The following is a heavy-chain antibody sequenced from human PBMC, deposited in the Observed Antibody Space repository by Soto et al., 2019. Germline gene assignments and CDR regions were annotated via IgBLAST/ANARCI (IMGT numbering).Heavy chain of an antibody. CDR2: IRSKAYGGTT. Sequence: GGSLRLSCTASGFTFGDYAMSWVRQAPGKGLEWVGFIRSKAYGGTTEYAASVKGRFTISRDDSKSIAYLQMNSLKTEDTAVYYCTRSSGYNWNYYFDYWGQGTLVTVSS. J-gene: IGHJ4*02. D-gene: IGHD1-7*01. CDR3: TRSSGYNWNYYFDY. CDR1: GFTFGDYA. V-gene: IGHV3-49*04.